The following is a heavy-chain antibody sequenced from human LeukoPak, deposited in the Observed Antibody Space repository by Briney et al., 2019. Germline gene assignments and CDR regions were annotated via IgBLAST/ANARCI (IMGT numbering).Heavy chain of an antibody. CDR2: INAGNGNT. CDR1: EYTFTSYA. Sequence: ASVKVSCKASEYTFTSYAMHWVRQAPGQRLEWMGWINAGNGNTKYSQKFQGRVTITRDTSASTAYMELSSLRSEDTAVYYCASEGSRGKWFGELWNYYYGMDVRGQGTTVTVSS. J-gene: IGHJ6*02. D-gene: IGHD3-10*01. CDR3: ASEGSRGKWFGELWNYYYGMDV. V-gene: IGHV1-3*01.